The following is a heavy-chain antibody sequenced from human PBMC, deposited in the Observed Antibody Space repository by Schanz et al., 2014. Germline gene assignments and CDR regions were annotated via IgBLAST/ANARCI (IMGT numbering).Heavy chain of an antibody. D-gene: IGHD3-10*01. J-gene: IGHJ5*02. CDR3: AKDQLANYRGSGYNWFDP. CDR1: GFTFSNFA. CDR2: ISYDGSHK. V-gene: IGHV3-30*04. Sequence: VQLVESGGGLVQPGRSLRLSCAASGFTFSNFAIHWVRQAPGKGLEWVAVISYDGSHKDYADSVKGRFTISRDNSKNTLYLQMNSLRAEDTAVYYCAKDQLANYRGSGYNWFDPWGQGTLVTVSS.